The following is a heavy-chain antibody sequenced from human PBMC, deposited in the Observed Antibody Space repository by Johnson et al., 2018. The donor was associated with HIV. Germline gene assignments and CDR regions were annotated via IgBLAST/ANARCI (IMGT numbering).Heavy chain of an antibody. CDR1: GFTFSTYG. Sequence: VQLVESGGGVVQTGGSLRLSCAASGFTFSTYGIHWVRQAPGKGLEWVSFIRYDGKDKYYADFVKGRFTISRDNSKKTLSLQMNSLRPEDTAVYYCAKSSSATYYGDAFDMWGQGTMVTVSS. CDR3: AKSSSATYYGDAFDM. D-gene: IGHD3-10*01. J-gene: IGHJ3*02. CDR2: IRYDGKDK. V-gene: IGHV3-30*02.